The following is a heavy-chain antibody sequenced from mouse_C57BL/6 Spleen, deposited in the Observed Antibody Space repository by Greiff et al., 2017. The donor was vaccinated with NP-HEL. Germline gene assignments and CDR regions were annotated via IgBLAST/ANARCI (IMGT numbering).Heavy chain of an antibody. D-gene: IGHD2-4*01. CDR2: INPGSGGT. V-gene: IGHV1-54*01. Sequence: VQLQESGAELVRPGTSVKVSCKASGYAFTNYLIEWVKQRPGQGLEWIGVINPGSGGTNYNEKFKGKATLTADKSSSTAYMQLSILTSEDSAVYFCASKDYDYYRYFDYWGQGTTLTVSS. CDR3: ASKDYDYYRYFDY. J-gene: IGHJ2*01. CDR1: GYAFTNYL.